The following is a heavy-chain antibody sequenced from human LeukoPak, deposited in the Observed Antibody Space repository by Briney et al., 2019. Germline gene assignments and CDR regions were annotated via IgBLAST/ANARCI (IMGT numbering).Heavy chain of an antibody. V-gene: IGHV3-30*18. CDR3: AKDLDRGDYGCLDY. Sequence: GGTLRLSCAASGFTFSSYGMHWVRQAPGKGQEWVAVISYDGSNKYYADSVKGRFTISRDNSKNTLYLQMNSLRAEDTAVYYCAKDLDRGDYGCLDYWGQGTLVTVSS. CDR2: ISYDGSNK. J-gene: IGHJ4*02. CDR1: GFTFSSYG. D-gene: IGHD3-16*01.